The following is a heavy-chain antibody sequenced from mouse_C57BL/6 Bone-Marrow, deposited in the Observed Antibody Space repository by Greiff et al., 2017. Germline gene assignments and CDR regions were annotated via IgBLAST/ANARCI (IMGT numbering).Heavy chain of an antibody. D-gene: IGHD1-1*01. CDR1: GFTFTDYY. Sequence: EVHLVESGGGLVQPGGSLSLSCAASGFTFTDYYMSWVRQPPGKALEWLGFIRNKANGYTTEYSASVKGRFTISRDNSQSILYLQMNALRAEDSATYYCARYIYYYGRGAMDYWGQGTSVTVSS. CDR3: ARYIYYYGRGAMDY. J-gene: IGHJ4*01. V-gene: IGHV7-3*01. CDR2: IRNKANGYTT.